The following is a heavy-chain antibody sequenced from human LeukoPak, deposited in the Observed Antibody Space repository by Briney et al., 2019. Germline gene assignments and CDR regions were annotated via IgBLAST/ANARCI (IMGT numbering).Heavy chain of an antibody. CDR1: GYTFTGYY. CDR2: INPNSGVT. CDR3: ARDSGYDQVGNWFDP. J-gene: IGHJ5*02. V-gene: IGHV1-2*02. Sequence: ASVKVSCKASGYTFTGYYIHWVRQAPGQGLEWMGWINPNSGVTHYPQKFQGRVTMTRDTSISTAYMELSRLRSDDTAVYYCARDSGYDQVGNWFDPWGQGTLVTVSS. D-gene: IGHD5-12*01.